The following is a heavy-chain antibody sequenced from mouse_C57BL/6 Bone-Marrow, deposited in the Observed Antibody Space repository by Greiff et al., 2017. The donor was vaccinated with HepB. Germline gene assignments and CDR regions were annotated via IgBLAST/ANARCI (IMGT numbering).Heavy chain of an antibody. V-gene: IGHV5-9-1*02. CDR3: TRDYDDLYYAMDY. Sequence: EVNVVESGEGLVKPGGSLKLSCAASGFTFSSYAMSWVRQTPEKRLEWVAYISSGGDYIYYADTVKGRFTISRDNARNTLYLQMSSLKSEDTAMYYCTRDYDDLYYAMDYWGQGTSVTVSS. CDR1: GFTFSSYA. J-gene: IGHJ4*01. CDR2: ISSGGDYI. D-gene: IGHD2-4*01.